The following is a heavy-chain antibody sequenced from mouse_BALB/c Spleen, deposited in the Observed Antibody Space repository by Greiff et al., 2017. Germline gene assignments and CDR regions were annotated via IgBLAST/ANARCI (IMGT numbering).Heavy chain of an antibody. CDR3: NTQLGRNY. CDR1: GFNIKDYY. CDR2: IDPENGDT. Sequence: EVQLQQSGAELVRSGASVKLSCTASGFNIKDYYMHWVKQRPEQGLEWIGWIDPENGDTEYAPKFQGKATMTADTSSNTAYLQLSSLTSEDTAVYYCNTQLGRNYWGQGTTLTVSS. V-gene: IGHV14-4*02. J-gene: IGHJ2*01. D-gene: IGHD4-1*02.